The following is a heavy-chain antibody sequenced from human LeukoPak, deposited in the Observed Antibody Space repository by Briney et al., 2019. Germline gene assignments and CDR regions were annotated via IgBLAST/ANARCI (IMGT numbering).Heavy chain of an antibody. D-gene: IGHD3-22*01. V-gene: IGHV3-7*01. J-gene: IGHJ4*02. Sequence: LGGSLRLSCAASGFSFSSYWMTWVRQAPGKGLEWVANIKQDGTEKYYVDSVKGRFTISRDNAKNSLYLEMNSLRVDDAAIYYCARNGERYYDSSASRPFDYWGQGTLVTVS. CDR2: IKQDGTEK. CDR3: ARNGERYYDSSASRPFDY. CDR1: GFSFSSYW.